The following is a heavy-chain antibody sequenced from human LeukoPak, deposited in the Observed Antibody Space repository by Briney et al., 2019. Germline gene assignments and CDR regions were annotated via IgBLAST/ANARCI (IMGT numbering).Heavy chain of an antibody. D-gene: IGHD5-18*01. V-gene: IGHV3-48*03. Sequence: PGGSLRLSCAASGFTFSSYEMNWVRPAPGKGLEWVSYISNSGTAIYYADSVKGRFTISRDNAKSSLYLQMNSLRAEDTAVYYCARAGYSMDTEYFPHWGQGTLVTVSS. CDR3: ARAGYSMDTEYFPH. CDR2: ISNSGTAI. J-gene: IGHJ1*01. CDR1: GFTFSSYE.